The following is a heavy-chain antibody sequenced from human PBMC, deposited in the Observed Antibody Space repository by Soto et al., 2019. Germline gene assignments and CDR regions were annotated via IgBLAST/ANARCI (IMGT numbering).Heavy chain of an antibody. Sequence: QVQLVESGGGVVQPGRSLRLSCAASGFTFSSYAMHWVRQAPGKGLEWVAVISYDGSNKYYADSVKGRFTISRDNSKNTLYLQMNSLRAEDTAVYYCARDLEGHYGMDVWGQGTTVTVSS. V-gene: IGHV3-30-3*01. J-gene: IGHJ6*02. CDR2: ISYDGSNK. CDR3: ARDLEGHYGMDV. CDR1: GFTFSSYA. D-gene: IGHD3-3*01.